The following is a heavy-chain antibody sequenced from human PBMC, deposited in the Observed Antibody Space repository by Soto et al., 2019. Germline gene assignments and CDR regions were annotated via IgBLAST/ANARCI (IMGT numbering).Heavy chain of an antibody. Sequence: EVQLLESGGGLVQPGGSLRLSCAASGFTFSSYAMSWVRQAPGKGLEFVSVISGSGGATYYADSVKGRFTISRDNSKNTLYLQMNSLRAEDTAVFYCAEGGGRYRPFHSWGQGTLVTVSS. CDR2: ISGSGGAT. D-gene: IGHD1-26*01. J-gene: IGHJ4*02. CDR3: AEGGGRYRPFHS. V-gene: IGHV3-23*01. CDR1: GFTFSSYA.